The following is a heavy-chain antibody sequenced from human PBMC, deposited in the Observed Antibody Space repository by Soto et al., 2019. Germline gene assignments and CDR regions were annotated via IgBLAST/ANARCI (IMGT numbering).Heavy chain of an antibody. CDR3: ARGPTTGIAVAGSWFDP. J-gene: IGHJ5*02. CDR1: GVSFSGYY. Sequence: ETLCLTCSVYGVSFSGYYWSWIRQPPGKGLEWIGEINHSGSTNYNPSLKSRVTISVDTSKNQFSLKLSSVTAADTAVYYCARGPTTGIAVAGSWFDPWGQGTLVTVYS. V-gene: IGHV4-34*01. CDR2: INHSGST. D-gene: IGHD6-19*01.